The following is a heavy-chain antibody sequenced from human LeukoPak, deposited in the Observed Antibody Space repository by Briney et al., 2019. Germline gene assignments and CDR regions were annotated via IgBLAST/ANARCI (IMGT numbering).Heavy chain of an antibody. CDR2: IHSGGTVI. CDR1: GFTFSSYE. CDR3: AIESPDWFDS. J-gene: IGHJ5*01. V-gene: IGHV3-48*03. Sequence: GGSLRLSCAASGFTFSSYEMNWVRQAPGKGLEWVSCIHSGGTVIHYADSVKGRFTISRDNAKNSLYLQMNSLRVEDTAVYYCAIESPDWFDSWGQGTLVTVSS.